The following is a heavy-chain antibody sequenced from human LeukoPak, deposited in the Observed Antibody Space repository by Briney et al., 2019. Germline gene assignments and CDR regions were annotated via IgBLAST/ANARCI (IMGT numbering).Heavy chain of an antibody. J-gene: IGHJ3*02. Sequence: SQTLSLTCAVSGGSISSGGYSWSWIRQPPGKGLEWIGYIYHSGSTYYNPSLKSRVTISVDTSKNQFSLKLSSVTAADTAVYYCAGGVGSYCSSTSCYYAFDIWGQGTMVTVSS. V-gene: IGHV4-30-2*01. CDR3: AGGVGSYCSSTSCYYAFDI. D-gene: IGHD2-2*01. CDR2: IYHSGST. CDR1: GGSISSGGYS.